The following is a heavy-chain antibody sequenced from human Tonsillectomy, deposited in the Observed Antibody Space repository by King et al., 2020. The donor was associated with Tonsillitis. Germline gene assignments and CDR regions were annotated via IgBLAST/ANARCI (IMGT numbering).Heavy chain of an antibody. Sequence: DVQLVESGGGLVQPGGSLRLSCAASGFTFSTSWMVWVRQAPGKGLEWVANINGDATKTNYMDSVPGRFTISRDNAKSSLYLHMKYLRAEDTAVYYCARDFDFFDGSVWFDGFDVWGQGAMVTVSS. CDR2: INGDATKT. D-gene: IGHD2-21*01. CDR3: ARDFDFFDGSVWFDGFDV. J-gene: IGHJ3*01. V-gene: IGHV3-7*03. CDR1: GFTFSTSW.